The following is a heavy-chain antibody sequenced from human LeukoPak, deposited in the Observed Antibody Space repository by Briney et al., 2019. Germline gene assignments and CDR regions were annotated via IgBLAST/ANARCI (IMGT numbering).Heavy chain of an antibody. CDR2: IYYSGST. D-gene: IGHD3-10*01. CDR1: GGSISSYY. V-gene: IGHV4-59*01. CDR3: ARDRITMVRGALYYYGMDV. Sequence: PSETLSLTCTVAGGSISSYYWSCIRQPPGKGLEWIGYIYYSGSTNYNPCLKNRVTISVDTSKNQFSLKLSSVTAADTAVYYCARDRITMVRGALYYYGMDVWGQGTTVTVSS. J-gene: IGHJ6*02.